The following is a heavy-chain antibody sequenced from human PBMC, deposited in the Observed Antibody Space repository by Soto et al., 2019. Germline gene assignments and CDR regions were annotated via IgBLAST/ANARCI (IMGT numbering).Heavy chain of an antibody. D-gene: IGHD2-21*02. CDR2: IYYSGST. J-gene: IGHJ4*02. V-gene: IGHV4-30-4*01. CDR1: GGSISSGDYY. Sequence: SETLSLTCTVSGGSISSGDYYWSWIRQPPGKGLEWIGYIYYSGSTYYNPSLKSRVTISVDTSKNQFSLKLSSVTAADTAVYYCARDVTLGYFDYWCQGTLVTVSS. CDR3: ARDVTLGYFDY.